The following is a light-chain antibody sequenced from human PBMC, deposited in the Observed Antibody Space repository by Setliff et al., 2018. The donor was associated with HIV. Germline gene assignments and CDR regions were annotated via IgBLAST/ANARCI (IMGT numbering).Light chain of an antibody. CDR1: SRDVGGYNY. CDR3: SSYAGSNNLV. CDR2: EVR. Sequence: QSALTQPASVSGSPGQSITISCTGTSRDVGGYNYVSWYQQHPGKAPKLIIYEVRNRPSGVSNRFSGSKSGNTASLTVSGLQAEDEADYYCSSYAGSNNLVFGGGTKGTVL. V-gene: IGLV2-14*01. J-gene: IGLJ2*01.